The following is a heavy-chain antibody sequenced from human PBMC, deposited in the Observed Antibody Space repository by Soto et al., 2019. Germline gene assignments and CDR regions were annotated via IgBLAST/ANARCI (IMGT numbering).Heavy chain of an antibody. CDR3: AREGSAGWYLDN. J-gene: IGHJ4*02. CDR1: GFTFNSYG. D-gene: IGHD6-19*01. V-gene: IGHV3-30*03. CDR2: ISHDGSKT. Sequence: PGGSLRLSCAASGFTFNSYGIHWVRQAPGKGLEWVAVISHDGSKTNYADSVKGRVTISRDNSKDTVYLQMNSLRAEDTAVYYCAREGSAGWYLDNWGRGTLVTVSS.